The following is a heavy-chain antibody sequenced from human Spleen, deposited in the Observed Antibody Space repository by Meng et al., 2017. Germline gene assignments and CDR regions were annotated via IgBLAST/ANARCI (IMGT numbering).Heavy chain of an antibody. Sequence: GESLKISCAASGFTFSSYWMHWVRQAPGKGLVWVSRINSDGSSTSYADSVKGRFTISRDNAKNTLYLKMNRLRDEDTAVYYCASIWGRPGYVDYWGQGTLVTVSS. V-gene: IGHV3-74*01. D-gene: IGHD7-27*01. CDR3: ASIWGRPGYVDY. CDR1: GFTFSSYW. J-gene: IGHJ4*01. CDR2: INSDGSST.